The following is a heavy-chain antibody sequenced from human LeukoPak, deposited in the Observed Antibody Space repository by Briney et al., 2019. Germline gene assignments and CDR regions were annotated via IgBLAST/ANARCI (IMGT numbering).Heavy chain of an antibody. CDR1: GYTSTSYA. CDR2: INTNTGNP. J-gene: IGHJ4*02. V-gene: IGHV7-4-1*02. CDR3: ARGVVPAAILEPAGSDY. D-gene: IGHD2-2*01. Sequence: ASVKVSCKASGYTSTSYAMNWVRQAPGQGLEWMGWINTNTGNPTYAQGFTGRFVFSLDTSVSTAYLQISSLKAEDTAVYYCARGVVPAAILEPAGSDYWGQGTLVTVSS.